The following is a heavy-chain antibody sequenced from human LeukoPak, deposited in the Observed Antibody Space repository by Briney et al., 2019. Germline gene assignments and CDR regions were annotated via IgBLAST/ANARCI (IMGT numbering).Heavy chain of an antibody. D-gene: IGHD1-26*01. J-gene: IGHJ5*01. CDR2: INPNSGGT. Sequence: ASVKVSCKASGYTFTGFYMHWVRQAPGQGLEWMGWINPNSGGTNYAQKFQGRVTMTRDTSISTVYMELSRLRSDDTAVYYCARASGSYWWFDSWGQGTLVTVSS. CDR3: ARASGSYWWFDS. CDR1: GYTFTGFY. V-gene: IGHV1-2*02.